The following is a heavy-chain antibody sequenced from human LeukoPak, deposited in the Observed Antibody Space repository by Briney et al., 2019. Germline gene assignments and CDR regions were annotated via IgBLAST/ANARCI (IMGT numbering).Heavy chain of an antibody. CDR3: ARFSGRN. J-gene: IGHJ4*02. CDR2: IKQDGSAK. Sequence: SGGSLRLSCAASGFTFSDYAMSWVRQAPGKGLEWVANIKQDGSAKYYVDSVKGRSTISRDNAKNSLYLQMGSLRAEDTAVYYCARFSGRNWGQGTLVTVSS. CDR1: GFTFSDYA. V-gene: IGHV3-7*01. D-gene: IGHD2-15*01.